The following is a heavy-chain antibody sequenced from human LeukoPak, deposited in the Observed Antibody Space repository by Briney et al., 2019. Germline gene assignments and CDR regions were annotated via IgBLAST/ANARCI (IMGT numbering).Heavy chain of an antibody. D-gene: IGHD3-10*01. V-gene: IGHV3-30*02. CDR2: IRYDGSNK. CDR1: GFTFSSYG. CDR3: AKDDSWFGELLLWDGIDY. J-gene: IGHJ4*02. Sequence: GGSLRLSCAASGFTFSSYGMHWVRQAPGKGLEWVAFIRYDGSNKYYADSVKGRFTISRDNSKNTLYLQMNSLRAEDTAVYYCAKDDSWFGELLLWDGIDYWGQGTLVTVSS.